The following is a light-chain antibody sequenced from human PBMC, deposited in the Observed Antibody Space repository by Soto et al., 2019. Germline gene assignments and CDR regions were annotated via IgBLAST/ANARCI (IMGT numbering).Light chain of an antibody. Sequence: ERVFTHSPVTLSLSPGERATLSCRASQSVSSYLAWYQQKPGQAPRLLIYDASNRATGIPARFSGSGSGTDFTLTISSLEPEDFAVYYCQQRSNWITFGQGTRLEIK. V-gene: IGKV3-11*01. CDR1: QSVSSY. J-gene: IGKJ5*01. CDR2: DAS. CDR3: QQRSNWIT.